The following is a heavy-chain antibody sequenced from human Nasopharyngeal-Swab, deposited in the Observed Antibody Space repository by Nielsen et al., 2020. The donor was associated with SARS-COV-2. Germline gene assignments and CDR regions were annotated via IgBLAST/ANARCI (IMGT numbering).Heavy chain of an antibody. CDR2: IWYDGSNK. D-gene: IGHD6-19*01. CDR3: ARDSVADPYYYYGMDV. CDR1: GFTFSSYG. V-gene: IGHV3-33*01. Sequence: GESLKISCAASGFTFSSYGMHWVRQAPGKGLEWVAVIWYDGSNKYYADSVKGRFTISRDNYKNTLYLQMNSLRAEDTAVYYCARDSVADPYYYYGMDVWGQGTTVTVSS. J-gene: IGHJ6*02.